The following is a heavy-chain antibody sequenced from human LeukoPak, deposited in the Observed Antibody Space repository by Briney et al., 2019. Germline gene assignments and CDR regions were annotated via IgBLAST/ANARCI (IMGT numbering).Heavy chain of an antibody. J-gene: IGHJ4*02. CDR2: IYYSGTN. CDR3: ARDTGYYRYFDY. CDR1: GGSINTYY. V-gene: IGHV4-59*01. D-gene: IGHD1-26*01. Sequence: PSETLSLTCTVSGGSINTYYWSWIRQPPGKGREWIGYIYYSGTNNYNPSLKSRVAMSVDTSRNQFSLKLSSVTAADAAMYYCARDTGYYRYFDYWGQGTLVTVSS.